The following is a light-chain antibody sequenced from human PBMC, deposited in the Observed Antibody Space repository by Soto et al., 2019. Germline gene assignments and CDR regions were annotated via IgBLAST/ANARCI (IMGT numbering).Light chain of an antibody. J-gene: IGKJ2*01. CDR3: QQRSYWPQA. V-gene: IGKV3-11*01. Sequence: EIVLTQSPATLSLSPGERATLSCRASQSVSSYLAWYQQKPGQAPRLLIYDASNRATRIPARFSGSGSGKDLALTTSILAHDEFAADYCQQRSYWPQAFGQVTKVEIK. CDR1: QSVSSY. CDR2: DAS.